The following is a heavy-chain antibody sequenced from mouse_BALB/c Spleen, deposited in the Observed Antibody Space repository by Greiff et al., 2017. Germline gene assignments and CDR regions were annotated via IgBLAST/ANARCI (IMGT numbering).Heavy chain of an antibody. J-gene: IGHJ1*01. Sequence: VQLKQSGPELVKPGASVKMSCKASGYTFTSYVMHWVKQKPGQGLEWIGYINPYNDGTKYNEKFKGKATLTSDKSSSTAYMELSSLTSEDSAVYYCAREGITTAWSFDVWGAGTTVTVSS. V-gene: IGHV1-14*01. CDR1: GYTFTSYV. D-gene: IGHD2-4*01. CDR3: AREGITTAWSFDV. CDR2: INPYNDGT.